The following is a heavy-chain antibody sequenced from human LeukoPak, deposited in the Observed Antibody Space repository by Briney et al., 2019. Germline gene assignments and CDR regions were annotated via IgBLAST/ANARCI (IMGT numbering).Heavy chain of an antibody. Sequence: GGSLRLSCAASGFTFSSYAMHWVRQAPGKGLEWGAVISYDGSNKYYADPVKGRFTISRDNSKNTLYLQMNSLRAEDTAVYYCARDRGMGSGSYYGWFDPWGQGTLVTVSS. V-gene: IGHV3-30*04. J-gene: IGHJ5*02. CDR1: GFTFSSYA. D-gene: IGHD3-10*01. CDR2: ISYDGSNK. CDR3: ARDRGMGSGSYYGWFDP.